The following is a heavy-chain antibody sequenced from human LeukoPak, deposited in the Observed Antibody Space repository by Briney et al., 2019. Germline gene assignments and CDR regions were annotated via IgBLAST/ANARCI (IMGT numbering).Heavy chain of an antibody. Sequence: PSETLSLTCTVSGGSISSSSYYWGWIRQPPGKGLEWIGSIYYSGSTYDNPSLKSRVTISVDTSKNQFSLKLSSVTAADTAVYYCARQSPYYYGSGSLNWFDPWGQGTLVTVSS. CDR2: IYYSGST. D-gene: IGHD3-10*01. V-gene: IGHV4-39*01. CDR3: ARQSPYYYGSGSLNWFDP. CDR1: GGSISSSSYY. J-gene: IGHJ5*02.